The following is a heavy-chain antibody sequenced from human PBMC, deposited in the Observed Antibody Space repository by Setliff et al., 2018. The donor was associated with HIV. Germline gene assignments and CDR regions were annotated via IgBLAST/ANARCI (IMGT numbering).Heavy chain of an antibody. J-gene: IGHJ6*02. CDR3: ARADRLVVDLYYYYGMDV. CDR2: IDPSSGGT. V-gene: IGHV1-46*01. Sequence: GASVKVSCKASGYTFTRYYIHWVRQAPGQGLEWMGIIDPSSGGTSFAQKFQGRVTMTRDTSTSTVYMELSSLRSEDTAVYYCARADRLVVDLYYYYGMDVWGQGTTVTVSS. D-gene: IGHD3-22*01. CDR1: GYTFTRYY.